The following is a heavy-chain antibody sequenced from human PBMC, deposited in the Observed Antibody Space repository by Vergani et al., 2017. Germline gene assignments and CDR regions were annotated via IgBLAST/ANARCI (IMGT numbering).Heavy chain of an antibody. D-gene: IGHD7-27*01. CDR1: GYSFPRFW. CDR3: ATYPKNWGFDY. CDR2: IYPGDSDV. J-gene: IGHJ4*02. V-gene: IGHV5-51*01. Sequence: VHLVQSGAEVKKAGESLRISCKTSGYSFPRFWIGWVRQLPGKGLEWIGYIYPGDSDVRYNPSFRDHITISADSSISTAYLLWRSLKTSDTAMYYCATYPKNWGFDYWGQGTLGTVSS.